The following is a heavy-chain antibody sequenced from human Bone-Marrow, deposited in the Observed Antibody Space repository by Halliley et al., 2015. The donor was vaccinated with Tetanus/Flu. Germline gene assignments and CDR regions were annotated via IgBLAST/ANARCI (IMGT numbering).Heavy chain of an antibody. CDR3: ARDAFRSRSAFDI. D-gene: IGHD3-3*01. J-gene: IGHJ3*02. Sequence: QLVQSGAEVKKPGASVKVPCKASEYTFTSYYMHWVRQAPGQGLEWMGIINPSSGSTTYAQRFQGRVTMTRDTSTSTVYMELSSLRSEDTALYYCARDAFRSRSAFDIWGQGTMVTVSS. CDR1: EYTFTSYY. CDR2: INPSSGST. V-gene: IGHV1-46*01.